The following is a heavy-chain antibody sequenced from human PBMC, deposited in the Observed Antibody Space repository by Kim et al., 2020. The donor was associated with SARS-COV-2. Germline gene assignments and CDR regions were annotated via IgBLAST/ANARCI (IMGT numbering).Heavy chain of an antibody. CDR3: ASGFSSSWYLGAYFDY. Sequence: GGSLRLSCAASGFNFSDYSMNWVRQAPGKGLEWVSSISSSSSSIYYADSVRGRFTISRDNAKNSLYLHMNSLRVEDTALYYCASGFSSSWYLGAYFDYWGQGTLVTVSS. CDR1: GFNFSDYS. V-gene: IGHV3-21*06. CDR2: ISSSSSSI. D-gene: IGHD6-13*01. J-gene: IGHJ4*02.